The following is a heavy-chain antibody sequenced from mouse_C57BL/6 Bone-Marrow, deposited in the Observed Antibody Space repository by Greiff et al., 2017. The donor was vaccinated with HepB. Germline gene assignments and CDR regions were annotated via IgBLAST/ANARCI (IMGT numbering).Heavy chain of an antibody. Sequence: EVKLMESGGDLVKPGGSLKLSCTASGFTFSTSGMSWVRQTPDKRLEWVATINTGGTYTYYPDSVKGRFTISKDAAKNTLFLLMSSLRSEDSAIYYCARDRFDYYFDDWGRGTTLTVSS. CDR1: GFTFSTSG. D-gene: IGHD2-14*01. V-gene: IGHV5-6*01. CDR2: INTGGTYT. CDR3: ARDRFDYYFDD. J-gene: IGHJ2*01.